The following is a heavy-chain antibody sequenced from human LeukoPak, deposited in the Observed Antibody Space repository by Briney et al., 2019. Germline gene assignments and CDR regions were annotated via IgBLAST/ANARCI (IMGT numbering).Heavy chain of an antibody. J-gene: IGHJ4*02. CDR3: GIRDTSAYYVF. CDR2: IGGSGGT. D-gene: IGHD3-22*01. CDR1: GFTFRSYA. V-gene: IGHV3-23*01. Sequence: GGSLRLSCTGSGFTFRSYALSWVRQAPGKGLEWVSAIGGSGGTYYADSVKGRFTISRDNSKNALYLQMNGQLAEDTAVYYCGIRDTSAYYVFWGQGTLVTVSS.